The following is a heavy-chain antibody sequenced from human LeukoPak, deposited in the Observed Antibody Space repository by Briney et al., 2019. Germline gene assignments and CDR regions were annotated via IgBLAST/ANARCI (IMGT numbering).Heavy chain of an antibody. J-gene: IGHJ4*02. D-gene: IGHD1-20*01. CDR2: ISGSGGST. Sequence: GGSLRLSCAASGFTFSSYAMSWVRQAPGKGLEWVSAISGSGGSTYYADSVKGRFTISRDNSKNTLYLQMNSLRAEDTAVYYCAKRKPITRTTPGYFDYWGQGTLVTVSS. CDR3: AKRKPITRTTPGYFDY. CDR1: GFTFSSYA. V-gene: IGHV3-23*01.